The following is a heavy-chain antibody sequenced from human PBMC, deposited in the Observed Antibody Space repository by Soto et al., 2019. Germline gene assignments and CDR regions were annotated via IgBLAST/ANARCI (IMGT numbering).Heavy chain of an antibody. CDR1: GDSMSSSNW. V-gene: IGHV4-4*02. CDR2: AHHSGRP. CDR3: ARSEATALDY. J-gene: IGHJ4*02. Sequence: QVQLQESGPGLLKPSGTLSLTCTVSGDSMSSSNWWNWVRQPPGKGLEWIGEAHHSGRPNYNPSLKSRVTISVDRSQNHFSLQLTSVTAADTAVYYCARSEATALDYWGQGTLVTVSS.